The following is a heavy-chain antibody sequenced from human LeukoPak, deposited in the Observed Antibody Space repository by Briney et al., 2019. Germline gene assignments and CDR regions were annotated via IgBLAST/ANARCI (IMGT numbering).Heavy chain of an antibody. CDR2: ISAYNGNT. V-gene: IGHV1-18*01. CDR3: ARAWPESFWSGYYTVLLSSNYYYYMDV. D-gene: IGHD3-3*01. CDR1: GYTFTSYG. J-gene: IGHJ6*03. Sequence: ASVKVSCKASGYTFTSYGISWVRQAPGQGLEWMGWISAYNGNTNYAQKLQGRVTMTTDTSTRTAYMELRSLRSDDTAVYYCARAWPESFWSGYYTVLLSSNYYYYMDVWGKGTTVTVSS.